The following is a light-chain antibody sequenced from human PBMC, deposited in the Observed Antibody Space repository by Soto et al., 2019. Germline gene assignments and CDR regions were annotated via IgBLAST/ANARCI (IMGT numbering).Light chain of an antibody. CDR2: DAS. CDR1: QSVSSY. J-gene: IGKJ2*01. CDR3: QQRSNWPPLYT. V-gene: IGKV3-11*01. Sequence: EIVLTQSPATLSLSPGERATLSCRASQSVSSYLAWYQQKPGQAPRLLIYDASNRATGIPARFSGSGSGTDVTLTISSLEPEDFVVYYCQQRSNWPPLYTFGHGTKLEIK.